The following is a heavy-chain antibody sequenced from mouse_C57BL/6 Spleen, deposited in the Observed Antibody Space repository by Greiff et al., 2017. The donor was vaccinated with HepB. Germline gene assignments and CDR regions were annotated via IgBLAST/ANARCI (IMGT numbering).Heavy chain of an antibody. D-gene: IGHD3-2*02. Sequence: EVQLQESEGGLVQPGSSMKLSCKASGFTFSDYYMAWVRQVPEKGLEWVANIHHDGSSTYYLDNLKSRFIFSKDKAKNILYLQMSGLKSEDTATYYCARVGGQLSYYAMDYWGQGTSVTVSS. CDR3: ARVGGQLSYYAMDY. CDR2: IHHDGSST. CDR1: GFTFSDYY. V-gene: IGHV5-16*01. J-gene: IGHJ4*01.